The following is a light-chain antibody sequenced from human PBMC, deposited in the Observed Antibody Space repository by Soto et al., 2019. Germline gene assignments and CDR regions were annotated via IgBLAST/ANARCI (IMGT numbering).Light chain of an antibody. J-gene: IGKJ1*01. CDR1: QSVSNSY. CDR3: QQYGSSPWT. Sequence: EIVLTQSPGTLSLSPGERATLSCRASQSVSNSYIAWYQQKPSQAPRLLIYGASSRATGIPDRFSGSGSGTDFTLTISRLEPEDFAVYYCQQYGSSPWTFGQGNKVEIK. V-gene: IGKV3-20*01. CDR2: GAS.